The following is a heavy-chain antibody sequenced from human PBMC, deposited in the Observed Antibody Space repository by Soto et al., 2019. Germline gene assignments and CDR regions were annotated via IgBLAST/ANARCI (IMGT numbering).Heavy chain of an antibody. CDR2: MYSGVTT. V-gene: IGHV3-53*01. CDR1: GFTVSSSNY. Sequence: GGSLKLSYVVSGFTVSSSNYMSWVRQAPGDGLYCVSVMYSGVTTXXXGRLKGPXXISRDHSKNTLCLPMXKLRAEDTAVYYCHGDGYWAQGTQVTVSS. J-gene: IGHJ4*02. CDR3: HGDGY.